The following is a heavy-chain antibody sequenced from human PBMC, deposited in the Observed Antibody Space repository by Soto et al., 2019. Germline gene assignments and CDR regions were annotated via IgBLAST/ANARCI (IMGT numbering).Heavy chain of an antibody. CDR3: ARGRYGDY. J-gene: IGHJ4*02. CDR2: ISAHNGNT. D-gene: IGHD1-1*01. CDR1: GYTFTSYG. Sequence: QVHLVQSGAEVKKPGASVKVSCKASGYTFTSYGITWVRQAPGQGLEWMGWISAHNGNTDYAKKLQGRVIVTRDTSTSTDYMELRSLISDETAVYYCARGRYGDYWGQGALVTVSS. V-gene: IGHV1-18*01.